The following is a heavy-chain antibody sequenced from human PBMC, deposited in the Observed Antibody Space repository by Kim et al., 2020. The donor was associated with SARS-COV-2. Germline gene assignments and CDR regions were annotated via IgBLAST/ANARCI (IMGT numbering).Heavy chain of an antibody. D-gene: IGHD3-9*01. V-gene: IGHV4-34*01. J-gene: IGHJ4*02. CDR3: AREDYDILTGYDY. Sequence: KRSLTSRVTIAEDTSKNQFSMKLGSVTAADTAVYYCAREDYDILTGYDYWGQGTLVTVSS.